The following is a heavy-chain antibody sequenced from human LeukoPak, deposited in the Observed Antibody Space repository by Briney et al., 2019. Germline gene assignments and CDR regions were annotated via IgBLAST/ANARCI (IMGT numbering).Heavy chain of an antibody. J-gene: IGHJ4*02. CDR1: GFTFSSYG. CDR2: IWYDGSNK. Sequence: GGSLRLSCAASGFTFSSYGTHWVRQAPGKGLEWVAVIWYDGSNKYYADSVKGRFTISRDNSKNTLYLQMNSLRAEDTAVYYCAKDASRKPYSSSWYRGTYYFDYWGQGTLVTVSS. D-gene: IGHD6-13*01. V-gene: IGHV3-33*06. CDR3: AKDASRKPYSSSWYRGTYYFDY.